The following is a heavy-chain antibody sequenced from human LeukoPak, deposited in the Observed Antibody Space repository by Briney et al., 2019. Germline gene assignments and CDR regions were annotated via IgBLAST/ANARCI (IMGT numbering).Heavy chain of an antibody. J-gene: IGHJ4*02. D-gene: IGHD6-19*01. CDR3: ARDEAVAGMGY. CDR2: INPNSGGT. Sequence: ASVKVSCKTSGYTFTSYYMHWVRQAPGQGLEWMGWINPNSGGTNYAQKFQGRVTMTRDTSISTAYMEVSRLRSDDTAVYYCARDEAVAGMGYWGQGTLVTVSS. V-gene: IGHV1-2*02. CDR1: GYTFTSYY.